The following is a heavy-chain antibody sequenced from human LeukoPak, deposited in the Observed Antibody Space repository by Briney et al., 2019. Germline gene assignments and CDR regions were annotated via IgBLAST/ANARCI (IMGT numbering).Heavy chain of an antibody. CDR1: GGTFSSYA. J-gene: IGHJ4*02. D-gene: IGHD5-18*01. CDR3: ARGGYSYGHLPSGEDY. V-gene: IGHV1-69*13. CDR2: IIPIFGTA. Sequence: ASVKVSCKASGGTFSSYAISWVRQAPGQGLEWMGGIIPIFGTANYAQKFQGRVTITADESTSTAYMELSSLRSEDTAVYYCARGGYSYGHLPSGEDYWGQGTLVTVSS.